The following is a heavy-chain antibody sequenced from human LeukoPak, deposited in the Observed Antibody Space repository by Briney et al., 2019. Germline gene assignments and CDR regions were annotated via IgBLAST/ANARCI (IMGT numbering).Heavy chain of an antibody. D-gene: IGHD5-12*01. CDR3: ARVDLGVATNLYY. CDR2: ISSSSSYI. V-gene: IGHV3-21*01. J-gene: IGHJ4*02. CDR1: GFTFRNYA. Sequence: GGSLRLSCAASGFTFRNYAMTWVRQVPGKGLEWVSSISSSSSYIYYADSVKGRFTISRDNAKNSLYLQMNSLRAEDTAVYYCARVDLGVATNLYYWGQGTLVTVSS.